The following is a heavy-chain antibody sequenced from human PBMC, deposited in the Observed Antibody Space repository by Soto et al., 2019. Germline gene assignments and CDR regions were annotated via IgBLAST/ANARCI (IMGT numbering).Heavy chain of an antibody. D-gene: IGHD1-26*01. CDR2: IIPIFGTA. CDR3: ARDGGRHSGGIDY. V-gene: IGHV1-69*01. J-gene: IGHJ4*02. CDR1: VGTFSSYS. Sequence: QVQLVQSGAEVKKPGSSVKVSCKASVGTFSSYSINWVRQAPGQGLEWMGEIIPIFGTANYAQKFQGRVTITADESTSTAYMELSSLRSEDTAVYYCARDGGRHSGGIDYWGQRTLVTVSS.